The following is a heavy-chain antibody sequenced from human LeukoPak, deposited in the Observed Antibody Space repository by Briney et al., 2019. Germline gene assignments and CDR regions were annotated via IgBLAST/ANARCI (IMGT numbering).Heavy chain of an antibody. CDR3: ARREMIDRVGYSFDY. V-gene: IGHV4-39*01. D-gene: IGHD5-12*01. Sequence: SETLSLTCTVSGGSISSSSYYWGWIRQPPGKGLEWIGSIYYSGSTYYNPSLKSRVTISVDTSKNQFSLKLSSVTAADTAVNYCARREMIDRVGYSFDYWGQGTLVTVSS. J-gene: IGHJ4*02. CDR2: IYYSGST. CDR1: GGSISSSSYY.